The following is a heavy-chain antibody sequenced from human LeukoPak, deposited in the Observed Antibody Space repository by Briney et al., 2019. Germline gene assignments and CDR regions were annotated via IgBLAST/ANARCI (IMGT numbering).Heavy chain of an antibody. CDR2: IIPIFGTA. Sequence: EASVKVSCKASGGTFSSYSISWVRQAPGQGLEWMGRIIPIFGTANYAQKFQGRVTITTDESTSTAYMELSSLRSGDTAVYYCAREEGYYGSGSYKGPGVWGQGTLVTVSS. CDR1: GGTFSSYS. D-gene: IGHD3-10*01. V-gene: IGHV1-69*05. CDR3: AREEGYYGSGSYKGPGV. J-gene: IGHJ4*02.